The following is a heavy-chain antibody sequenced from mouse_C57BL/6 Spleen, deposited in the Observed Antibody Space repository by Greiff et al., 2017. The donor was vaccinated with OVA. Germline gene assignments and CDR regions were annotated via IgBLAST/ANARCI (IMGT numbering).Heavy chain of an antibody. Sequence: EVQGVESGGGLVQPGGSLKLSCAASGFTFSDYYMYWVRPTPEKRLEWVAYISNGGGSTYYPDTVKGRFTISRDNAKNTLYLQMSRLKSEDTAMYYCARPNWDSGYFDYWGQGSTLTVSS. D-gene: IGHD4-1*01. V-gene: IGHV5-12*01. CDR3: ARPNWDSGYFDY. J-gene: IGHJ2*01. CDR2: ISNGGGST. CDR1: GFTFSDYY.